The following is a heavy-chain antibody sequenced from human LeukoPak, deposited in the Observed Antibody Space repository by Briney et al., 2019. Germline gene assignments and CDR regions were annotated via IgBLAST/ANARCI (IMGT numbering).Heavy chain of an antibody. CDR2: IKQDGSEK. CDR1: GFTFSSYW. Sequence: GGSLRLSCAASGFTFSSYWMSWVRQAPGNGLEWVANIKQDGSEKNYVDSVKGRFTISRDNAKKSLYLQMNSLRAEDSAVYYCARMGSSSSAYWGQGTLVTVSS. CDR3: ARMGSSSSAY. D-gene: IGHD6-6*01. V-gene: IGHV3-7*04. J-gene: IGHJ4*02.